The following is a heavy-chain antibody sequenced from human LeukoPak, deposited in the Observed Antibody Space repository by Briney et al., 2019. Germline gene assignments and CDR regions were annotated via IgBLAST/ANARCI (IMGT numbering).Heavy chain of an antibody. CDR3: ARDRYYYDSSGYLCD. CDR2: IYYSGST. V-gene: IGHV4-30-4*01. J-gene: IGHJ4*02. Sequence: SETLSLTCTVSGGSISSGDYYWSWIRQPPGKGLEWIGYIYYSGSTYYNPSLKSRVTISVDTSKNQFSLKLSSVTAADTAVYYCARDRYYYDSSGYLCDWGQGTLVTVSS. D-gene: IGHD3-22*01. CDR1: GGSISSGDYY.